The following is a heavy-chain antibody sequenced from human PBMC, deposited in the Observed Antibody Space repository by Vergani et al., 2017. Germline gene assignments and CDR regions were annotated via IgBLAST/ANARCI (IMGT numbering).Heavy chain of an antibody. Sequence: QVQLVQSGAEVKKPGSSVKVSCKASGGTFSSYAISWVRQAPGQGLEWMGGIIPIFGTANYAQKFQGRVTITADESTSTAYMELSSLRSEDTAVYYCARHNPLTSCYHCWFDPWAREPWSPSPQ. D-gene: IGHD2-2*01. CDR3: ARHNPLTSCYHCWFDP. CDR1: GGTFSSYA. J-gene: IGHJ5*02. CDR2: IIPIFGTA. V-gene: IGHV1-69*12.